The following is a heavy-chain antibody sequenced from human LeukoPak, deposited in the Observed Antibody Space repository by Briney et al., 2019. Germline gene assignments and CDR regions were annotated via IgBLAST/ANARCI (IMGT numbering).Heavy chain of an antibody. CDR1: GFTFNSYA. J-gene: IGHJ3*02. CDR2: ISGSGGST. D-gene: IGHD3-16*01. V-gene: IGHV3-23*01. Sequence: PGGSLRLSYAASGFTFNSYAMNWVRQAPGKGLEWVSAISGSGGSTYYADSVKGRFTISRDNSKNTLYLQMNSLRAEDTAVYYCAKKVGGVYAFDIWGQGTMVTVSS. CDR3: AKKVGGVYAFDI.